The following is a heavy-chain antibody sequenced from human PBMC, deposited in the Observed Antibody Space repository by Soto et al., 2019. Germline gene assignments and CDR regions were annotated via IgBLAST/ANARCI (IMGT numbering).Heavy chain of an antibody. J-gene: IGHJ2*01. CDR3: ARDSYDILTGYYPFWYFDL. D-gene: IGHD3-9*01. CDR1: GGTFSSYT. Sequence: QVQLVQSGAEVKKPGSSVKVSCKASGGTFSSYTISWVRQAPGQGLEWMGRIIPILGIANYAQKLQGRVTITTDKSTSTVYMELSSLRYEDTAVYDCARDSYDILTGYYPFWYFDLWGRGTLVTVSS. V-gene: IGHV1-69*08. CDR2: IIPILGIA.